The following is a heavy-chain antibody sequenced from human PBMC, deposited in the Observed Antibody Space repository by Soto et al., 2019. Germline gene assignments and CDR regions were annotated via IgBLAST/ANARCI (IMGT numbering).Heavy chain of an antibody. J-gene: IGHJ4*02. CDR3: ATQRH. CDR2: IIPVLGIT. CDR1: GGIFSTYT. Sequence: QAQLVQSGAEVKKPGSSEKVSCKPSGGIFSTYTFSWVRQAPGQGLEWMGRIIPVLGITNSTQKYQGRVTITADKSTSTVYMKLSSLRSEDTAMYYCATQRHWGQGTLVTVSS. V-gene: IGHV1-69*02.